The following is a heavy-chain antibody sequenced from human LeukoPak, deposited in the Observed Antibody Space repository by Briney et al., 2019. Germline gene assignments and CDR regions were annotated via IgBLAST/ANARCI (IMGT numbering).Heavy chain of an antibody. J-gene: IGHJ3*02. CDR1: GFTFSSYG. CDR2: IWYDGSNK. V-gene: IGHV3-33*01. Sequence: PGGSLRLSCAASGFTFSSYGMHWVRQAPGKGLEWVAVIWYDGSNKYYADSVKGRFTISRDNSKNTLYLQMNSLRAEDTAVYYCARDHRWYGYTLDAFDIWGQGTMVSVSS. D-gene: IGHD5-24*01. CDR3: ARDHRWYGYTLDAFDI.